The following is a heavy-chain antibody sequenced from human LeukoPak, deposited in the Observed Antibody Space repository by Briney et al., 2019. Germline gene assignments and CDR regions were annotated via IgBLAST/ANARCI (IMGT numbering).Heavy chain of an antibody. CDR2: INSDGSST. V-gene: IGHV3-74*01. D-gene: IGHD1-14*01. Sequence: GRSLRLTCAASGFTFSSYGMHWVRQAPGKGLVWVSRINSDGSSTSYADSVKGRFTISRDNVKNTLYLQMNSLRAEDTAVYYCARAGTTLAGFDCWGQGTLVTVSS. J-gene: IGHJ4*02. CDR3: ARAGTTLAGFDC. CDR1: GFTFSSYG.